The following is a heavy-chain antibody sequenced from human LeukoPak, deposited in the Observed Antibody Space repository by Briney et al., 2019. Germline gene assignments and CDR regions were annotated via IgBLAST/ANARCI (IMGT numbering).Heavy chain of an antibody. J-gene: IGHJ4*02. D-gene: IGHD5-18*01. V-gene: IGHV3-7*01. CDR3: AREDTAMVFDY. CDR1: GFSFGSYW. CDR2: IKQDGNEE. Sequence: GGSLRLSCAASGFSFGSYWMSWVRQAPGKGLEWVANIKQDGNEEFYVDSVRGRFTISRDNGKNSLYLHMHSLGAEDTAVYYCAREDTAMVFDYWGQGTLVTVSS.